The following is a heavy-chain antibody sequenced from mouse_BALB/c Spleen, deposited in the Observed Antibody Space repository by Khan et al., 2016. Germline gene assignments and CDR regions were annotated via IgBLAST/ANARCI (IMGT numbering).Heavy chain of an antibody. CDR1: ADSITSGY. J-gene: IGHJ3*01. V-gene: IGHV3-8*02. D-gene: IGHD2-12*01. CDR3: TSSQLRRAWFTY. CDR2: ISYSGST. Sequence: EVQLQESGPSLVKPSQTLSLTCSVTADSITSGYWNWIRKFPGNKLEYMGYISYSGSTYYNPSLKSRVSITRDTSKNQYYLQLNSVTTEDTATYYCTSSQLRRAWFTYWGQGTLVTVSA.